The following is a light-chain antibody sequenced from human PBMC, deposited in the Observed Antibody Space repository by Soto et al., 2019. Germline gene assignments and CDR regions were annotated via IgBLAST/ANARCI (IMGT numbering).Light chain of an antibody. V-gene: IGLV1-40*01. Sequence: QSVLTQPPSVSGAPGQRVTISCTGSYANIGAGYEVHWYQQIPGTAPKLLISGHNNRPSGVPDRFFGSKSGNTASLTISGLQAEDEADYYCCSYAGSSSFVFGTGTKLTVL. CDR3: CSYAGSSSFV. CDR1: YANIGAGYE. CDR2: GHN. J-gene: IGLJ1*01.